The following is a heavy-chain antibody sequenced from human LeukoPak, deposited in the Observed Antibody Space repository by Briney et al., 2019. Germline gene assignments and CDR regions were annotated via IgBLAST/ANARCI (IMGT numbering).Heavy chain of an antibody. CDR2: IKQDGSEK. J-gene: IGHJ6*03. CDR1: GFTFSSYE. D-gene: IGHD6-6*01. Sequence: GGSLRLSCAASGFTFSSYEMNWVRQAPGKGVEWVANIKQDGSEKYYVDSVKGRFTISRDNARNSLYLQMNSLRAEDTAVYYCARADSSIAARLSRSSIFNYYYYMDVWGKGTTVTVSS. V-gene: IGHV3-7*01. CDR3: ARADSSIAARLSRSSIFNYYYYMDV.